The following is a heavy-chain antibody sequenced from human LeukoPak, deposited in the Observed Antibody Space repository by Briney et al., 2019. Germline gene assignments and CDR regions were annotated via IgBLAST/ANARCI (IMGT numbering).Heavy chain of an antibody. J-gene: IGHJ4*02. CDR3: AKVRGSSWYERDFDY. CDR1: GFTFSSYA. D-gene: IGHD6-13*01. V-gene: IGHV3-23*01. CDR2: ISGSGGST. Sequence: GGSLRLSCAASGFTFSSYAMNWVRQAPGKGLEWVSAISGSGGSTYYADSVKGRFTISRDNSKNTLYLQMNSLRAEDTAVYYCAKVRGSSWYERDFDYWGQGTLVTVFS.